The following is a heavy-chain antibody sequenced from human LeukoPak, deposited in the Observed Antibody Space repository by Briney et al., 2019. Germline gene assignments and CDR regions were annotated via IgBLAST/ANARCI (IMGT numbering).Heavy chain of an antibody. J-gene: IGHJ5*02. V-gene: IGHV4-34*01. CDR3: ARVGYCSSTSCYPYQNWFDP. CDR1: GGSFSGYY. Sequence: SETLSLTSAVYGGSFSGYYWSWIRQPPGKGLEWIGAINHSGSTNYNPSLKSRVTISVDTSKNQFSLKLSSVTAADTAVYYCARVGYCSSTSCYPYQNWFDPWGQGTLVTLSS. D-gene: IGHD2-2*01. CDR2: INHSGST.